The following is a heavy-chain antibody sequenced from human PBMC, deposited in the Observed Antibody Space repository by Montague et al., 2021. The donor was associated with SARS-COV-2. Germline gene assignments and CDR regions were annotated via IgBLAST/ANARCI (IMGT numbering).Heavy chain of an antibody. CDR1: GGSIHNYY. CDR3: ARRGGGEVFARFMYWYFDV. J-gene: IGHJ2*01. D-gene: IGHD2-21*01. CDR2: IYYSGSVTT. Sequence: SETLSLTCSVSGGSIHNYYWGWVRQSPGKGLEWIGYIYYSGSVTTSYNPSLKSRVSISVDTSENQFSLKLTFVTAADTAVYYCARRGGGEVFARFMYWYFDVWSRGSLVTVSS. V-gene: IGHV4-59*13.